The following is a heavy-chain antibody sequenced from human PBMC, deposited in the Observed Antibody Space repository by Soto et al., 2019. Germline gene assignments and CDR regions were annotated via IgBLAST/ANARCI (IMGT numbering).Heavy chain of an antibody. CDR3: ARYRVRGDISCY. CDR2: IIPIFGTA. D-gene: IGHD3-10*01. Sequence: SVKVSCPASGGTISSYAISWVRQAPGQGLEWMGGIIPIFGTANYAQKFQGRVTITADESTSTAYMELSSLRSEDTAVYYCARYRVRGDISCYCGHGTSVTGSS. CDR1: GGTISSYA. V-gene: IGHV1-69*13. J-gene: IGHJ4*01.